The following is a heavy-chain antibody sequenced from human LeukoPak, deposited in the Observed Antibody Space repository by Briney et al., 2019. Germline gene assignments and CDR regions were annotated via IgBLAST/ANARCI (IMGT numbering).Heavy chain of an antibody. V-gene: IGHV4-39*01. J-gene: IGHJ3*02. CDR3: AKNALDSYDGMIVVDDAFDI. Sequence: SETLSLTCTVSGGSISSSSYYWGWIRQPPGKGLEWIGSIYYSGSTYYNPSLKSRVTISVDTSKNQFSLKLSSVTAADTAVYYCAKNALDSYDGMIVVDDAFDIWGQGTMVTVSS. D-gene: IGHD3-22*01. CDR1: GGSISSSSYY. CDR2: IYYSGST.